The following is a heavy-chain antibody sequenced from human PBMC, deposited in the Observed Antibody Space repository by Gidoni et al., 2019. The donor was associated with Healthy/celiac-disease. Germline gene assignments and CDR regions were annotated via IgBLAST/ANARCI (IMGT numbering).Heavy chain of an antibody. CDR2: ISYDGSNK. V-gene: IGHV3-30*18. CDR3: AKSTFLEWLLSAY. Sequence: QVQLVESGGGVVQPGRSLRLSCAASGFTFSSYGMPWVRQAPGKGLEWVAVISYDGSNKYYADSVKGRFTISRDNSKNTLYLQMNSLRAEDTAVYYCAKSTFLEWLLSAYWGQGTLVTVSS. D-gene: IGHD3-3*02. CDR1: GFTFSSYG. J-gene: IGHJ4*02.